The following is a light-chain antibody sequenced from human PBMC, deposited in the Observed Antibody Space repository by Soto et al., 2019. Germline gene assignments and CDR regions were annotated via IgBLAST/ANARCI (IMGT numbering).Light chain of an antibody. CDR3: QQYGSSGT. V-gene: IGKV3-20*01. CDR1: QSVSNNY. CDR2: GAS. J-gene: IGKJ1*01. Sequence: EIVLTQSPGILSQSPGERATLSCRASQSVSNNYLAWYQQKPGQAPRLLIYGASNRATGIPDRFSGSGSGTDFTLTISRLEPEDFAVYYCQQYGSSGTFGQGTKVDIK.